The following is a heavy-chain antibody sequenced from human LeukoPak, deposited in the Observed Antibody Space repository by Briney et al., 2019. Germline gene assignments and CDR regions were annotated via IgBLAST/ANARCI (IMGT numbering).Heavy chain of an antibody. V-gene: IGHV1-8*02. J-gene: IGHJ4*02. CDR2: MNLNSGHT. CDR1: GYTFTSYD. D-gene: IGHD5-12*01. CDR3: ARNIVATTNYDY. Sequence: ASVKVSCKASGYTFTSYDINWVRQATGQGLEWVGWMNLNSGHTGFAQKFQGRVTLTWDTSISTAYMELSSLTSEDTAVYYCARNIVATTNYDYWGQGTLVTVSS.